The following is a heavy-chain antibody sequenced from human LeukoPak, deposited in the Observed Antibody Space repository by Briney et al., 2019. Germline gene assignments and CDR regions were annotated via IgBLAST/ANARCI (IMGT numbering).Heavy chain of an antibody. Sequence: SETLSLTCTVSGGSISSGSYYWSWIRQPAGKGLEWIGRIYTSGSTNYNPSLKSRVTISVDTSKSQFSLKLSSVTAADTAVYYCARVGALYFDYWGQGTLVTVSS. V-gene: IGHV4-61*02. CDR2: IYTSGST. CDR1: GGSISSGSYY. J-gene: IGHJ4*02. D-gene: IGHD1-26*01. CDR3: ARVGALYFDY.